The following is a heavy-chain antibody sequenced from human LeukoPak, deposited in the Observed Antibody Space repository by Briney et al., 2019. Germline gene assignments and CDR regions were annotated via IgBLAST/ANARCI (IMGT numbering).Heavy chain of an antibody. V-gene: IGHV3-30*02. D-gene: IGHD2-15*01. CDR2: IRYDGSNK. CDR1: GFTFSSYG. Sequence: GGSLRLSCAASGFTFSSYGMHWVRQAPGKGLEWVAFIRYDGSNKYYADSVKGRFTISRDNSKNTLYLQMNSLRAEDTAVYYCAKDPLGYRSGGSCVGYWGQGTLVTVSS. J-gene: IGHJ4*02. CDR3: AKDPLGYRSGGSCVGY.